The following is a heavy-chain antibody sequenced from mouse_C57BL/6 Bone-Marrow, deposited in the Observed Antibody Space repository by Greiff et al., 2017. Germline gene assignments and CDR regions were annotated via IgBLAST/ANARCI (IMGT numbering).Heavy chain of an antibody. D-gene: IGHD3-2*02. V-gene: IGHV5-4*01. CDR3: ARDVRQLRLLCAY. Sequence: EVQRVESGGGLVKPGGSLKLSCAASGFTFRSYAMSWVRQTPEKRLEWVATIRDGGSYTYYPDNVTGRFTISIDNAKNNLYLQMSHLKSEDTAMYYCARDVRQLRLLCAYGGQGTLVTVSA. CDR2: IRDGGSYT. CDR1: GFTFRSYA. J-gene: IGHJ3*01.